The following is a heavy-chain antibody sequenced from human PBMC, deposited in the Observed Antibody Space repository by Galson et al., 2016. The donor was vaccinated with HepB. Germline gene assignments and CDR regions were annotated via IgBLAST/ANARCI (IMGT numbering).Heavy chain of an antibody. CDR2: VFSSGNT. Sequence: TLSLTCTVSGGSINSGAYNWNWLRQPAGKGLEWIGRVFSSGNTNYNPPLKSRVTVSMDTSKNQFSLKMTSVTAADTAVYFCARDYGAYAKASFDIWGQGTMVTASS. CDR3: ARDYGAYAKASFDI. D-gene: IGHD4-17*01. J-gene: IGHJ3*02. V-gene: IGHV4-61*02. CDR1: GGSINSGAYN.